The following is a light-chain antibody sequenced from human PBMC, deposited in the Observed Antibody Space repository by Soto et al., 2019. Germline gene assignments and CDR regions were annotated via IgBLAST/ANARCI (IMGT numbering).Light chain of an antibody. Sequence: EMVMTPSPATLSVSPVARATLSGRASPSVSHKLAWYQQKPGQAPRLLIYDTSTRATFIPARFSDSGSGTEFTLTISSLQSEDFALYYCQQYNNWPPQRTFGQGTKVDIK. V-gene: IGKV3-15*01. CDR1: PSVSHK. CDR3: QQYNNWPPQRT. J-gene: IGKJ1*01. CDR2: DTS.